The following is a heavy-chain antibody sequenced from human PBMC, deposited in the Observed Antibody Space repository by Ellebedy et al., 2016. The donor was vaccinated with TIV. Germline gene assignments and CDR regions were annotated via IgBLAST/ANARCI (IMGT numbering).Heavy chain of an antibody. CDR2: IYYSGST. J-gene: IGHJ6*02. CDR3: ARMVRGYYYYGMDV. V-gene: IGHV4-59*01. Sequence: MPSETLSLTCTVSGGSISSYYWSWIRQPPGKGLEWIGYIYYSGSTNYNPSLKSRVTISVDTSKNQFSLKLSSVTAADTAVYYCARMVRGYYYYGMDVWGQGTTVTVSS. CDR1: GGSISSYY. D-gene: IGHD3-10*01.